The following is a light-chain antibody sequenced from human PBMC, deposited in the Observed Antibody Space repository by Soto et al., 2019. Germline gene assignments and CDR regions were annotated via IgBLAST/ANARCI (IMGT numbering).Light chain of an antibody. J-gene: IGKJ3*01. CDR1: QSIDNY. Sequence: DLQMTQSPPSLSASVGDRVIITRRTSQSIDNYLNWYQQKPGKAPKLLIYAASTLQSGVPSRFSASGSETDFTLTISSLQPEDFATYYCQQSYTTLFTFGPGTKVDIK. CDR3: QQSYTTLFT. V-gene: IGKV1-39*01. CDR2: AAS.